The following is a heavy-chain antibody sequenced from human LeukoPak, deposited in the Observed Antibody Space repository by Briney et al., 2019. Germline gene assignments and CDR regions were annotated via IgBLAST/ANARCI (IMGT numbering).Heavy chain of an antibody. CDR1: GYTFTGYY. D-gene: IGHD6-6*01. Sequence: ASVKVSCKASGYTFTGYYMHWVRQAPGQGLEWMGRINPNSGGTNYAQKFQGRVTMTRDTSISTAYMELSRLRSDDTAVYYCARRLIAARPVDPWGQGTLVTVSS. J-gene: IGHJ5*02. CDR2: INPNSGGT. CDR3: ARRLIAARPVDP. V-gene: IGHV1-2*06.